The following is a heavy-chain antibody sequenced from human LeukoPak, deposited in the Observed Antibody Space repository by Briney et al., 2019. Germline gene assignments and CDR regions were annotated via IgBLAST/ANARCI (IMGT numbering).Heavy chain of an antibody. D-gene: IGHD7-27*01. CDR3: LRGLSGVSSWYFDL. Sequence: GGSLRLSCAASGFTISSNYLSWVRQAPGKGLVWISALHSGGHTFYADSVRGRFTISRDISKNTLYLQMNDLGAEDTALYYCLRGLSGVSSWYFDLWGRGTLVSVSS. V-gene: IGHV3-53*01. CDR1: GFTISSNY. J-gene: IGHJ2*01. CDR2: LHSGGHT.